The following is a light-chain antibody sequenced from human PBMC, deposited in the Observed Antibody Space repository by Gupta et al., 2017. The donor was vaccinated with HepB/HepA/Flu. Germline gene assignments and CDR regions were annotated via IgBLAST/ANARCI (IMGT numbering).Light chain of an antibody. Sequence: EIVMTQSPATLSVSPGERATLPCRASQSITSDLAWYQQKPGQAPRLLIYCASTRATGIPASFSGSGSGTEFTLTISSLQSEDFAVYFCQQYSNWPYTFGQWTKLDIK. CDR3: QQYSNWPYT. J-gene: IGKJ2*01. CDR2: CAS. V-gene: IGKV3-15*01. CDR1: QSITSD.